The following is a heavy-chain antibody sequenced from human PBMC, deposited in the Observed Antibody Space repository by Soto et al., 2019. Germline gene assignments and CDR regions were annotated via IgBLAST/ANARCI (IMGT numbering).Heavy chain of an antibody. CDR2: INHSGST. Sequence: QVQLQQWGAGLLKPSETLSLTCAVYGGSFSGYYWNWIRQPPGKGLEWIGEINHSGSTNYNPSLKSRVTISVDTSKNQFSLKLSSVTAADTAVYYCTKDGSGSHMDVWGQGTMITVSS. J-gene: IGHJ6*02. V-gene: IGHV4-34*01. D-gene: IGHD3-22*01. CDR3: TKDGSGSHMDV. CDR1: GGSFSGYY.